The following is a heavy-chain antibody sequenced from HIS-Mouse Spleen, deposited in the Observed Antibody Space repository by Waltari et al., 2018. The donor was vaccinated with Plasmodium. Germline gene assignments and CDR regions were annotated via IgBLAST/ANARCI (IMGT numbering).Heavy chain of an antibody. J-gene: IGHJ3*02. CDR2: IGTAGAT. CDR3: ARGRWNHAFDI. Sequence: EVQLVESGGGLVQPGGSLRLSCAASGFTFISYDMHWVRQATGKGLEWVSAIGTAGATYYPGSVNGRFTISRENAKNSLYLQMNSLRAGDTAVYYCARGRWNHAFDIWGQGTMVTVSS. CDR1: GFTFISYD. D-gene: IGHD1-1*01. V-gene: IGHV3-13*01.